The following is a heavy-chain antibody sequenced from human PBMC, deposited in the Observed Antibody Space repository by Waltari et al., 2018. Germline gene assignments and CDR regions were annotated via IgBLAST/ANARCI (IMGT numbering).Heavy chain of an antibody. CDR2: IYTSGST. D-gene: IGHD1-26*01. V-gene: IGHV4-61*09. CDR3: AREREEEGFDP. Sequence: QVQLQESGPGLVKPSQTLSLTCTGSGGSISSGSYYGSWIRQPAGKGLEWIGYIYTSGSTNYNPSLKSRVTISVDTSKNQFSLKLSSVTAADTAVYYCAREREEEGFDPWGQGTLVTVSS. CDR1: GGSISSGSYY. J-gene: IGHJ5*02.